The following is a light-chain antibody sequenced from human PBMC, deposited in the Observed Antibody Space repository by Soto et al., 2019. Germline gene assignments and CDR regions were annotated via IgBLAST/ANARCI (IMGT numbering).Light chain of an antibody. CDR1: YSNVGSNV. V-gene: IGLV1-44*01. CDR2: SND. J-gene: IGLJ3*02. CDR3: AAWDDSQIALL. Sequence: QSVLTQPPSASGTPGQRVTVSCSGTYSNVGSNVVNWYQQVPGAAPKLVIYSNDRRPSGVPDRFFGSKSGASASLAISGLQTEDEADYYCAAWDDSQIALLFGGGTKLTVL.